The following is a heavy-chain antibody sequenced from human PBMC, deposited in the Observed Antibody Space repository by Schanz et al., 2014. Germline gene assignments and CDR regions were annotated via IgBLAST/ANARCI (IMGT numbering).Heavy chain of an antibody. J-gene: IGHJ4*02. CDR3: AKDPSHGDYDYYFDY. V-gene: IGHV3-23*01. D-gene: IGHD3-22*01. CDR1: GFTFSSYA. CDR2: ISASGGST. Sequence: EGQLLESGGGLIQPGGSLRLSCAASGFTFSSYAMSWVRQAPGKGLEWVSTISASGGSTYYADSVKGRFTISRDNSENTLYLQMNSLSADDTAVYYCAKDPSHGDYDYYFDYWGQGTLVTVSS.